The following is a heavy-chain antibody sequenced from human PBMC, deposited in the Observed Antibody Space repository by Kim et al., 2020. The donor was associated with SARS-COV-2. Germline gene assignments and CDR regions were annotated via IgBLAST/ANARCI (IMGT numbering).Heavy chain of an antibody. CDR2: MNPNSGDT. V-gene: IGHV1-8*01. CDR1: GYTFTSYD. Sequence: ASVKVSCQASGYTFTSYDINWVRQATGQGLEWMGWMNPNSGDTGSAQKFQGRVTMTRNTSITTAYMEVSSLKSEDTAVYYCVRGTRAAAGYTNFDCWGQGTLVTVSS. J-gene: IGHJ4*02. D-gene: IGHD6-13*01. CDR3: VRGTRAAAGYTNFDC.